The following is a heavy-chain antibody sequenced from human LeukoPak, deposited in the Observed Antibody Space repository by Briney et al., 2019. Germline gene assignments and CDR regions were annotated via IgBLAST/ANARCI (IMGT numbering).Heavy chain of an antibody. CDR3: ARGTYYYDSGSDY. CDR2: IYYSGST. D-gene: IGHD3-22*01. V-gene: IGHV4-59*01. CDR1: GGSISSYY. J-gene: IGHJ4*02. Sequence: SETLSLTCTVSGGSISSYYWSWIRQPPGKGLEWIGYIYYSGSTNYNPSLKSRVTISVDTSKNQFSLKLSSVTAADTAVYYCARGTYYYDSGSDYWGQGTLVTVPS.